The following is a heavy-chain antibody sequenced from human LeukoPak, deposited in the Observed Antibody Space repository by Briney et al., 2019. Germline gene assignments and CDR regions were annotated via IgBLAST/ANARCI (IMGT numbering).Heavy chain of an antibody. CDR1: GYTFTAYY. Sequence: ASVKVSCKASGYTFTAYYIHWVRQAPGQGLEWMGWISPNSGGTNYAQKLQGRVTMTTDTSTSTAYMELRSLRSDDTAVYYCARQNYYDSSGYGYWGQGTLVTVSS. CDR3: ARQNYYDSSGYGY. J-gene: IGHJ4*02. D-gene: IGHD3-22*01. CDR2: ISPNSGGT. V-gene: IGHV1-2*02.